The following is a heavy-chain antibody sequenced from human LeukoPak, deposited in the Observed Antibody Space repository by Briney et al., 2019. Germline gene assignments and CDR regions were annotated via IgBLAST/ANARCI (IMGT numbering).Heavy chain of an antibody. Sequence: PGGSLRLSCAASGFNFRNYEMNWVRQAPGKGLEWIAYISITGHTTYYADSVRGRFTISRDNAKNSVELQMVSLRAEDTAVYFCARSHDSRGYFFSFDFWGQGTLVTVSS. CDR1: GFNFRNYE. CDR3: ARSHDSRGYFFSFDF. D-gene: IGHD3-22*01. CDR2: ISITGHTT. J-gene: IGHJ4*02. V-gene: IGHV3-48*03.